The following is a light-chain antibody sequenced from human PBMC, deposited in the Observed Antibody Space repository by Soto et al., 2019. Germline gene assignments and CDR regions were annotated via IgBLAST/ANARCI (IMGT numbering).Light chain of an antibody. CDR2: GAF. V-gene: IGKV3-15*01. Sequence: EIVMTQSPATLSVSPGERATLSCRTSQSVGSNLAWYQQKPGQAPMLLIYGAFIRAPGFPVRFSGSGSGTDFTLTISRLQTEDFATYYCQQFRSLPITFGQGTRLEI. CDR1: QSVGSN. CDR3: QQFRSLPIT. J-gene: IGKJ5*01.